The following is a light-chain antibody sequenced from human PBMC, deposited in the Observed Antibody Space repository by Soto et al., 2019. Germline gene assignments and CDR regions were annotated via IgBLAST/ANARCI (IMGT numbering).Light chain of an antibody. CDR1: QSISTW. CDR3: QQYNSYSPLT. Sequence: DIQMTQSPSTLSASVGDSVTITCRASQSISTWLAWYQQKPGKAPKLLIYDASSLEGGVPSRFSGSGSGTDFTLTISSLQPDDFATYYCQQYNSYSPLTFGGGTKVDIK. J-gene: IGKJ4*01. CDR2: DAS. V-gene: IGKV1-5*01.